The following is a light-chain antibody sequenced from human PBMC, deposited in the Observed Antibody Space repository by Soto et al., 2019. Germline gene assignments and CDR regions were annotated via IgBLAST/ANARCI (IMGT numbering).Light chain of an antibody. J-gene: IGLJ3*02. Sequence: QTVVTQEPSLTVSPGGTITLTCASSTGAVTSRYYPNWFQQKPGQAPRALIYNTNNKHSWTPARFSGSLLGGKAALTLSGVQPEDEAEYFCLLYFGSAQSWVFGGGTKLTVL. CDR2: NTN. V-gene: IGLV7-43*01. CDR3: LLYFGSAQSWV. CDR1: TGAVTSRYY.